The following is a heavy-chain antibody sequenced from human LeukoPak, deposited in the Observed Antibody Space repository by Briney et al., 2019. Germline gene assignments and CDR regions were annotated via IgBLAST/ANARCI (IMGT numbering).Heavy chain of an antibody. V-gene: IGHV4-39*01. D-gene: IGHD6-13*01. CDR2: LDYTGTT. Sequence: SQTLSLTCTVSGGSISSGSYYWGWIRQPPGKGLEWIGSLDYTGTTYYNPSLKSRVTISVDTSKNQLSLKLSSVTAADTALYYCARRVQAAASKGAFDYWGQGKLTTVSS. CDR3: ARRVQAAASKGAFDY. CDR1: GGSISSGSYY. J-gene: IGHJ4*02.